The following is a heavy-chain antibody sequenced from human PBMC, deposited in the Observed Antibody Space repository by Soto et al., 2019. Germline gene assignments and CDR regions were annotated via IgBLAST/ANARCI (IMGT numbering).Heavy chain of an antibody. CDR1: GFSFSDAW. CDR2: IKTKTGGGTT. CDR3: TTGPLWFGELWNPCDF. J-gene: IGHJ4*02. Sequence: EVQLVESGGGLVKPGGSLRLSCTASGFSFSDAWMTWVRQAPGKGLEWVGRIKTKTGGGTTDYAAPGKGRFNISRDDSKNTLYLQMNSLETEDTAVYYCTTGPLWFGELWNPCDFWGRGTLVTVSS. D-gene: IGHD3-10*01. V-gene: IGHV3-15*01.